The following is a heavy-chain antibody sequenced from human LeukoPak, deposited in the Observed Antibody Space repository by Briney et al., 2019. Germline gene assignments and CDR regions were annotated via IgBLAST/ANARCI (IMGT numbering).Heavy chain of an antibody. D-gene: IGHD3-10*01. V-gene: IGHV4-39*01. CDR2: IYYSGST. CDR3: ARLYYYGSGSYTAFDP. Sequence: PSETLSLTCTVSGGSISSSSYYWGWIRQPPGKGLEWIGSIYYSGSTYYNPSLKSRVTISVDTSKNQFSLKLSSVTAADTAVYYCARLYYYGSGSYTAFDPWGQGTLVTVSS. J-gene: IGHJ5*02. CDR1: GGSISSSSYY.